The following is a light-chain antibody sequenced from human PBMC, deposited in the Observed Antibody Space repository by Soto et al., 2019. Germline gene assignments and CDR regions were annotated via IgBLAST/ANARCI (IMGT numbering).Light chain of an antibody. CDR3: QQYETYSGT. J-gene: IGKJ3*01. CDR1: QIINTW. Sequence: DIQMTQSPSSLSASVGDRVTITCRASQIINTWLAWYQQKPGKAPKLLIYRASNLVNGVPSRFSGSGSGTEFTLTISSLQPDDFSLYRCQQYETYSGTFGPGTKVDL. CDR2: RAS. V-gene: IGKV1-5*03.